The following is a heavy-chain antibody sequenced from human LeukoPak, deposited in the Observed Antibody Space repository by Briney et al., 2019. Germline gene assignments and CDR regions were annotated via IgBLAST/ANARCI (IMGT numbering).Heavy chain of an antibody. Sequence: ASVKVSCKASGYTFTAYYIHWVRQAPGQGLEWLGWINPNSGDTNYAQKFQGRVTMTRDTFITTAYMELSRLKSDDTAVYYCARGLMSAVGVGYFDYWGQGTLVTVPS. CDR2: INPNSGDT. V-gene: IGHV1-2*02. D-gene: IGHD1-26*01. CDR1: GYTFTAYY. J-gene: IGHJ4*02. CDR3: ARGLMSAVGVGYFDY.